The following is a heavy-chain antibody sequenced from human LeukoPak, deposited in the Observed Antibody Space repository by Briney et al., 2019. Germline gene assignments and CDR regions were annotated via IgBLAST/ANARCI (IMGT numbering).Heavy chain of an antibody. D-gene: IGHD3-10*01. CDR2: INPNSGGT. CDR3: ARDRGIIGPDDAFDI. CDR1: GYTFTGYY. V-gene: IGHV1-2*02. J-gene: IGHJ3*02. Sequence: ASVKVSCKASGYTFTGYYMQWVRQAPGQGLEWMGWINPNSGGTNYAQKFQGRVSMTRDTSINTAYMEVSRLRSDDTAVYYCARDRGIIGPDDAFDIWGQGTMVTVSS.